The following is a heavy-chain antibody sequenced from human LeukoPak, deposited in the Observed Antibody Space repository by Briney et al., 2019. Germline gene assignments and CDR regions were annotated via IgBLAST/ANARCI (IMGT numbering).Heavy chain of an antibody. D-gene: IGHD6-19*01. Sequence: GASVKVSCKASGYTFTGYYMHWVRQAPGQGLEWMGWINPNSGGTNYAQKFQGRVTMTRDTSISTAYMELSRLRSDDTAVYYCTRGLHSSGFYMDVWGKGTTVTVSS. J-gene: IGHJ6*03. CDR1: GYTFTGYY. CDR2: INPNSGGT. CDR3: TRGLHSSGFYMDV. V-gene: IGHV1-2*02.